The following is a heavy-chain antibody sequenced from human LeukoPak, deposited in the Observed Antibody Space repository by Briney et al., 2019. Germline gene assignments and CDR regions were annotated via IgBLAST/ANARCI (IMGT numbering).Heavy chain of an antibody. CDR3: AIGVVISYYYYYMDV. D-gene: IGHD3-3*01. J-gene: IGHJ6*03. V-gene: IGHV1-69*05. CDR1: GGTFSSYA. CDR2: IIPIFGTA. Sequence: SVKVSCKASGGTFSSYAISWVRQAPGQGLEWMGGIIPIFGTANYAQKFQGRVTITTDESTSTAYMELSSLRSEDAAVYYCAIGVVISYYYYYMDVWGKGTTVTVSS.